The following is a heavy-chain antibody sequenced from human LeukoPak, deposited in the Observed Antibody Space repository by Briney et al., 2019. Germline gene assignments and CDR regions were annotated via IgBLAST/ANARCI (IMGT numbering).Heavy chain of an antibody. J-gene: IGHJ4*02. Sequence: PGGSLRLSCAASGFNFDDFTMHWVRQAPGKGLEGVSLVAWDGGSTFFADSVKGRFTVSRDNSKNSLSLYMNSLTTEDTALYYCVRGHGYNLEDYFDNWGQGTLVTVSS. V-gene: IGHV3-43*01. D-gene: IGHD5-24*01. CDR2: VAWDGGST. CDR3: VRGHGYNLEDYFDN. CDR1: GFNFDDFT.